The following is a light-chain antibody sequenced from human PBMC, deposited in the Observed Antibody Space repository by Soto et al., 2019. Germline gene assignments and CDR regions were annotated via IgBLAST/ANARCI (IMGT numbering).Light chain of an antibody. Sequence: QSALTQPASVSGSPGQSITISCTGTSSDVGGYNYVSWYQQHPGKAPKLMIYEVSNRPSGVSNRFSGSKSGNTASLTISGLSAEDEADYYCSSSTSSSTNVCGTGTKLTVL. CDR2: EVS. J-gene: IGLJ1*01. V-gene: IGLV2-14*01. CDR3: SSSTSSSTNV. CDR1: SSDVGGYNY.